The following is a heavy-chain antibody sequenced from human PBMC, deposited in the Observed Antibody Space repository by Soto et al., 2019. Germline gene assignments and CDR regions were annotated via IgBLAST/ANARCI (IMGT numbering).Heavy chain of an antibody. Sequence: QVQLVQSGAEVKKPGASVKVSCKASGGTFSSYAISWVRQAPGQGLEWMGGIIPIFGTANDAQQFQGRVTLPAQEAASTAYRELGSVRAEDTAVHCCPRGPVVVVDPTQRYWFDPWGQGTLVTVSS. CDR3: PRGPVVVVDPTQRYWFDP. V-gene: IGHV1-69*01. D-gene: IGHD2-15*01. CDR2: IIPIFGTA. CDR1: GGTFSSYA. J-gene: IGHJ5*02.